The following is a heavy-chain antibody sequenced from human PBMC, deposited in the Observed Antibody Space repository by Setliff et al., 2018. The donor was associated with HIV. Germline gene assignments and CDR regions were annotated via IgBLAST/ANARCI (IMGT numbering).Heavy chain of an antibody. J-gene: IGHJ4*02. D-gene: IGHD1-26*01. V-gene: IGHV5-51*01. CDR1: GYTFANYW. CDR2: VFPGDSET. Sequence: GESLKISCQGSGYTFANYWIGWVRQMPGKGLEWMGIVFPGDSETIYSPSFQGQVTISADKSSNSAYLPWSSLKASDSAMYYCARLGGIVGPTYFDYWGQGTLVTVSS. CDR3: ARLGGIVGPTYFDY.